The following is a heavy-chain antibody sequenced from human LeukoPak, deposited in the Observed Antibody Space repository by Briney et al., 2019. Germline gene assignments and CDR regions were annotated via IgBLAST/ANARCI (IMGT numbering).Heavy chain of an antibody. CDR2: ISSSGSTI. J-gene: IGHJ4*02. Sequence: GGSLRLSCAASGFTFSSYSMSWVRQAPGKRLEWVSYISSSGSTIYYADSVKGRFTISRDNAKNSLYLQMNSLRAEDTAVYYCARDRDCSGGSCYYFDYWGQGTLVTVSS. D-gene: IGHD2-15*01. CDR1: GFTFSSYS. V-gene: IGHV3-48*04. CDR3: ARDRDCSGGSCYYFDY.